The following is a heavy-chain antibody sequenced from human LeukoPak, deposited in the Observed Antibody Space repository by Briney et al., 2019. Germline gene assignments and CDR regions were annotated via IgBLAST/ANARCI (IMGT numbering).Heavy chain of an antibody. J-gene: IGHJ4*02. CDR3: ARENYYDSSGYSQPFDY. CDR1: GFTFSTYS. CDR2: ISSRSSYI. D-gene: IGHD3-22*01. Sequence: PGGSLRLSCAASGFTFSTYSMNWVRQAPGKGLQWVSSISSRSSYIYYADSVKGRFTISRDNAKNSLYLQMNSLRAEDTAVYYCARENYYDSSGYSQPFDYWGQGTLVTVSS. V-gene: IGHV3-21*01.